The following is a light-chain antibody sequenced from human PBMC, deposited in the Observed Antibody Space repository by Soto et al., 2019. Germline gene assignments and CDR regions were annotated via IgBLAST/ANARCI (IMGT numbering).Light chain of an antibody. V-gene: IGLV9-49*01. J-gene: IGLJ2*01. CDR3: GADHGSGSNFVWV. CDR2: VGTGGSVG. Sequence: QLVLTQPPSASASLGASVTLTCTLSSGYSNYKVDWYQQRPGKGPRFVMRVGTGGSVGSKGDGIPDRFSVLGSGLNRYLTIKNIQEEDESDYHFGADHGSGSNFVWVFGGGTKLTVL. CDR1: SGYSNYK.